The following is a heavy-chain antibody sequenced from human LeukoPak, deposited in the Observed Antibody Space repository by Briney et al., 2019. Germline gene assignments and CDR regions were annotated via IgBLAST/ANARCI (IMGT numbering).Heavy chain of an antibody. CDR1: GFTFSSYA. CDR3: AKDLAFTAGKEY. V-gene: IGHV3-23*01. D-gene: IGHD2-15*01. CDR2: ISAGGGST. J-gene: IGHJ4*02. Sequence: GGSLRLSCAASGFTFSSYAMTWVRQAPGKGLEWVSVISAGGGSTYYADSVKGRFTISRDNSKNTLYLQMNSLRAEDTAVYHCAKDLAFTAGKEYWGQGTLVTVSS.